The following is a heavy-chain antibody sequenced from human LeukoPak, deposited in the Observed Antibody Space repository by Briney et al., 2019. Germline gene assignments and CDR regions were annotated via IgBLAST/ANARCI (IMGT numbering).Heavy chain of an antibody. Sequence: SVKVSFKASGGTFSRYAISWVRQAPRQRLEWMGGIIPIFGTANYAQKFQGRVTITADESTSTAYMELSSLRSEDTAVYYCAKEHTAMVEDYYFDYWGQGTLVTVSS. J-gene: IGHJ4*02. CDR1: GGTFSRYA. V-gene: IGHV1-69*13. CDR3: AKEHTAMVEDYYFDY. D-gene: IGHD5-18*01. CDR2: IIPIFGTA.